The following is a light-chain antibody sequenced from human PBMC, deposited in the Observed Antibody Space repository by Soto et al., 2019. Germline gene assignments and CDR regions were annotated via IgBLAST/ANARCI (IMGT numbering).Light chain of an antibody. CDR1: SSDVGGYNY. Sequence: QSALTQPASVSGSPGQSITISCTGTSSDVGGYNYVSWYQQHPGKATKLMIYDVSNRPSGVSNRFSGSKSGNTASLTISGLQAEDEADYYCSSYISSSTLVGFGCGTKHTVL. J-gene: IGLJ2*01. CDR3: SSYISSSTLVG. CDR2: DVS. V-gene: IGLV2-14*01.